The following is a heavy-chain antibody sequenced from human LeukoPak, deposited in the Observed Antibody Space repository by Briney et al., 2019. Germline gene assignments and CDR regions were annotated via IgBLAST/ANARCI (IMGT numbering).Heavy chain of an antibody. CDR1: GGSVSSGSYY. Sequence: SETLSLTCTVSGGSVSSGSYYWSWIRQPPGKGLEWIGYIYYSGSTNYNPSLKSRVTISVDTSKNQFSLKLSSVTAADTAVYYCARDRIVGANYYFDYWGQGTLVAVSS. CDR2: IYYSGST. V-gene: IGHV4-61*01. D-gene: IGHD1-26*01. CDR3: ARDRIVGANYYFDY. J-gene: IGHJ4*02.